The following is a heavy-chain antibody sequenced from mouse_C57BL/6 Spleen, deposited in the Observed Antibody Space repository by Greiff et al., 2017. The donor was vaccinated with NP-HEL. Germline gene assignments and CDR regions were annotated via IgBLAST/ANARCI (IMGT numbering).Heavy chain of an antibody. V-gene: IGHV1-81*01. CDR3: ARRVTTDEPY. Sequence: QVQLKESGAELARPGASVKLSCKASGYTFTSYGISWVKQRTGQGLEWIGEIYPRSGNTYYNEKFKGKATLTADKSSSTAYMELRSLTSEDSAVYYCARRVTTDEPYWGQGTLVTVSA. CDR2: IYPRSGNT. CDR1: GYTFTSYG. D-gene: IGHD1-1*01. J-gene: IGHJ3*01.